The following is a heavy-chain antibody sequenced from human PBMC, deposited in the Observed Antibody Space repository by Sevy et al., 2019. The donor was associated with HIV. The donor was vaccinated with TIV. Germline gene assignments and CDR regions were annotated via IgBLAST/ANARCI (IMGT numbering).Heavy chain of an antibody. CDR1: GYTFTDYF. J-gene: IGHJ3*02. CDR3: ASLSGYYYDSSRYYNTYAFDI. V-gene: IGHV1-2*02. Sequence: ASVKVSCKASGYTFTDYFMHWVRQAPGQGLEWMGWINPNSGGTNYAQRFRGRVTMTRDTSISTAYMELSRLRSDDTAVYYCASLSGYYYDSSRYYNTYAFDIWGQGTMVTVSS. CDR2: INPNSGGT. D-gene: IGHD3-22*01.